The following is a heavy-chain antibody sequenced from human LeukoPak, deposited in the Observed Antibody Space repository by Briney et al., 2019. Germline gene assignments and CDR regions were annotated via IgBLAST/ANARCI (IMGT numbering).Heavy chain of an antibody. D-gene: IGHD4-17*01. CDR1: GFTFSGYE. J-gene: IGHJ4*02. CDR3: ARGNYHEYGDLPLDY. CDR2: ISSSTSIM. V-gene: IGHV3-48*03. Sequence: GGSLRLSCAASGFTFSGYEMHWARQAPGKGLEWVSYISSSTSIMYYAGSVKGRFTISRDNAKNSLYLQMNSLRAEDTAIYYCARGNYHEYGDLPLDYWGQGTLVTVSS.